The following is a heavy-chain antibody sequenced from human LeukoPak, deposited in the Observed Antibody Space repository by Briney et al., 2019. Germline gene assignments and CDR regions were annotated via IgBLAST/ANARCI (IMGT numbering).Heavy chain of an antibody. CDR1: GFTFSSYA. J-gene: IGHJ4*02. CDR3: ARDESEYSSSGGNY. V-gene: IGHV3-30-3*01. Sequence: GGSLRLSCAASGFTFSSYAMHWVRQAPGKGLEWVAVISYDGSNKYYADSVKGRFTISRDNSKNTLYLQMNSLRAEDTAVYYCARDESEYSSSGGNYWGQGTLVTVSS. D-gene: IGHD6-6*01. CDR2: ISYDGSNK.